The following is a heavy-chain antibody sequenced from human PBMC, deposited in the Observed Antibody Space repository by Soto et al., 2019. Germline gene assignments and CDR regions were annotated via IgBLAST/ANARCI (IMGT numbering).Heavy chain of an antibody. CDR1: GFTFRSYD. CDR2: ISGSGVST. J-gene: IGHJ4*02. V-gene: IGHV3-23*01. CDR3: AKRGSSDWYYFDH. Sequence: EVQLSESGGGLVQPGGSLRLSCAASGFTFRSYDMSWVRRAPGKGLEGVSGISGSGVSTSYADSVKGRYTISRHNSKHTLHSQETSLTAGDTAVYYCAKRGSSDWYYFDHWGQGTLGTGFS. D-gene: IGHD6-19*01.